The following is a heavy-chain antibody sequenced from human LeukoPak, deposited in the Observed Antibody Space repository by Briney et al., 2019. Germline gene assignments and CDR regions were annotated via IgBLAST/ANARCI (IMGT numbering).Heavy chain of an antibody. V-gene: IGHV3-23*01. D-gene: IGHD5-18*01. J-gene: IGHJ6*03. CDR1: GFTFSSYA. CDR3: AKGGYSNGRYYYYYMDV. CDR2: ISPSGDIK. Sequence: HPGGSLRLSCAASGFTFSSYAMSWVRQAPGKGLEWVSGISPSGDIKYYVDSAKGRFTISRDNSKNTLYLQMNSLRAEDTAVYYCAKGGYSNGRYYYYYMDVWGEGTTVTVSS.